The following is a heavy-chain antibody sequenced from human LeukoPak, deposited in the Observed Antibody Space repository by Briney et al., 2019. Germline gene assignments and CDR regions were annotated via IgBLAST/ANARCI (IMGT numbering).Heavy chain of an antibody. CDR1: GFTFSSYD. D-gene: IGHD3-10*01. CDR3: ARDPLWFGELIESDV. V-gene: IGHV3-48*03. CDR2: ISSSGSAI. J-gene: IGHJ6*02. Sequence: QSGGSLRLSCAASGFTFSSYDLNWVRQAPGKGPEWVSYISSSGSAIYYAASVKGRFTVSRDNAKNSLYLQMNSLRAEDTAVYYCARDPLWFGELIESDVWGQGTTVTVSS.